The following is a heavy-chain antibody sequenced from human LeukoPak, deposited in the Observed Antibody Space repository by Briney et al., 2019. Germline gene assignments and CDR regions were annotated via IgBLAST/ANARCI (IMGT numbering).Heavy chain of an antibody. V-gene: IGHV1-69*04. CDR1: GGTFSSYA. J-gene: IGHJ5*02. CDR2: IIPILGIA. D-gene: IGHD5-18*01. CDR3: ARDDTAINWFDP. Sequence: RWASVKVSCKASGGTFSSYAISWVRQAPGQGLEWMGRIIPILGIANYAQKFQGRVTITADKSTSTAYMELSSLRSEDTAVYYCARDDTAINWFDPWGQGTLVTVSS.